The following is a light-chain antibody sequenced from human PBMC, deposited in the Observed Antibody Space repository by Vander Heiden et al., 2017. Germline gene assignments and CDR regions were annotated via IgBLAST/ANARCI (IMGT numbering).Light chain of an antibody. V-gene: IGLV2-14*01. CDR2: DVS. J-gene: IGLJ2*01. CDR3: SSYTISSTVI. Sequence: QSALTQPAPVSGSPGQSITISCTGTSSDVGASNSVSWYQQHPDKAPKLLIYDVSNRPSGVSNRFFGSKSGNTASLIISGLQAEDEADYYCSSYTISSTVIFGGGTKLTVL. CDR1: SSDVGASNS.